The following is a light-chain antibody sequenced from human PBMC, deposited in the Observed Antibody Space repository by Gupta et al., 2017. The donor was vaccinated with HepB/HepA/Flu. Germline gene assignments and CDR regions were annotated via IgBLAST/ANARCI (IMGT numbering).Light chain of an antibody. CDR1: QSLVPSNGYNY. Sequence: DIVMTQSPLSLPVTPGEPASISCRSSQSLVPSNGYNYLDWYLQKPGQSPQLLIYLGSNRASGVADRFSGSGAGADFTLKISRVEADDVGVYYCMQALESPRTFGQGTKLEIK. CDR2: LGS. J-gene: IGKJ2*02. CDR3: MQALESPRT. V-gene: IGKV2-28*01.